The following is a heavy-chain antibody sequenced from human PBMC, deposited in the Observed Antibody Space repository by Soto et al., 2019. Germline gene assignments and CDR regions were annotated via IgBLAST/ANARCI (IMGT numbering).Heavy chain of an antibody. Sequence: GGSLRLSCSASGLTFTKAWMSWVRQAPGKGLEWVGRIKSMREGGATEFGAPVRGRFSISRDDSQNRMYLHMNSLKTEDTGVYYCTTDLGYYETPGYPSWGQGTLVTVSS. D-gene: IGHD3-22*01. CDR3: TTDLGYYETPGYPS. J-gene: IGHJ4*02. CDR2: IKSMREGGAT. CDR1: GLTFTKAW. V-gene: IGHV3-15*07.